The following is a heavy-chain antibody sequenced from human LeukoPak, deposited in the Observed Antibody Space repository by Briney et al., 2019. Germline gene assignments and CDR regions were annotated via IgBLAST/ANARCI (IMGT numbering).Heavy chain of an antibody. J-gene: IGHJ5*02. Sequence: PSETLSLTCAVYGGSFSGYYWSWIRQPPGKGLEWIGEINHTGSTSYNPSLKSRVTISVDTSKNQFSLKLSSVTAADTAMYYCARGEAGYCSSTSCYGFRWFDPWGQGTLVTVSS. V-gene: IGHV4-34*01. CDR2: INHTGST. CDR1: GGSFSGYY. CDR3: ARGEAGYCSSTSCYGFRWFDP. D-gene: IGHD2-2*01.